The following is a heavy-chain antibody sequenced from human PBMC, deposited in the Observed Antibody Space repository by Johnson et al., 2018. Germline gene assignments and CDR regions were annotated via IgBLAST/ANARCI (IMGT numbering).Heavy chain of an antibody. CDR1: GFTVSSNY. CDR2: IYSGGST. V-gene: IGHV3-66*02. D-gene: IGHD3-22*01. Sequence: VRLVESGGGLVQPGGSLRLSCAASGFTVSSNYMSWVRQAPGKGLEWVSVIYSGGSTYYADPVKGRFTISRDNSKNTLYLQMNSLRAEDTAVYYCARDLNYYDSSGYYPSNWGQGTMVTVSS. CDR3: ARDLNYYDSSGYYPSN. J-gene: IGHJ3*01.